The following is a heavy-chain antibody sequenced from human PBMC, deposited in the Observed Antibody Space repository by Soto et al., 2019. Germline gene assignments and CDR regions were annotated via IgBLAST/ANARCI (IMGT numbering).Heavy chain of an antibody. CDR3: AIAGYDSSGYYFYAMDV. J-gene: IGHJ6*02. V-gene: IGHV3-13*05. Sequence: EEQLVESGGGLVKPGGSLRLSCVASGFILSGYDMHWVRQATGEGLEWVSAIGTAGDPYYSGSVKGRFTISRGNAENSVDLQMNSLTAGDTAVYCCAIAGYDSSGYYFYAMDVRGPGTTVTGSS. D-gene: IGHD3-22*01. CDR2: IGTAGDP. CDR1: GFILSGYD.